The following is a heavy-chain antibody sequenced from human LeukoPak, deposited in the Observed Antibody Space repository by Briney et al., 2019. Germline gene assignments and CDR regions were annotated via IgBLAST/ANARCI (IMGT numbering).Heavy chain of an antibody. CDR3: ARGGYGSSSWHNWFDP. Sequence: SETLSLTCTVSGGSISSYYWSWIRHPAGKGLEWIGRIYTSGSTNYNPSLKSRVTMSVDTSKNQFSLKLSSVTAADTAVYYCARGGYGSSSWHNWFDPWGQGTLVTVSS. D-gene: IGHD6-13*01. J-gene: IGHJ5*02. V-gene: IGHV4-4*07. CDR1: GGSISSYY. CDR2: IYTSGST.